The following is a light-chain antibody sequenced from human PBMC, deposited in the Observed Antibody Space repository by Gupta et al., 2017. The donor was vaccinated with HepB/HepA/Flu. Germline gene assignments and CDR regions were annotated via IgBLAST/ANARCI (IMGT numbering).Light chain of an antibody. CDR3: QQWYSTPWS. CDR2: SAS. Sequence: DIQMTQSPSSLSASVGDRVTITCRASQTIINYLNWYHQKPGKAPSLLIYSASKLQSGVPSRFSGSGSGTXFTLTIXTRQPEDFGTYYCQQWYSTPWSFGXGTKVEI. V-gene: IGKV1-39*01. J-gene: IGKJ1*01. CDR1: QTIINY.